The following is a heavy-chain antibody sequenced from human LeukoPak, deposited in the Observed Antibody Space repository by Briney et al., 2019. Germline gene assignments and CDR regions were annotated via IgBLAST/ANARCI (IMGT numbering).Heavy chain of an antibody. J-gene: IGHJ4*02. V-gene: IGHV3-7*04. CDR3: AKGTYDALDY. CDR2: IKEDGSEK. CDR1: GFTLSSYW. D-gene: IGHD1-1*01. Sequence: GGSLRLSCAASGFTLSSYWMTWVRQAPGKGLEWLANIKEDGSEKSYVDSVKGRFTISRDNSENTLFLLGSSLRAEDTAVYYCAKGTYDALDYWGQGTLVTVSS.